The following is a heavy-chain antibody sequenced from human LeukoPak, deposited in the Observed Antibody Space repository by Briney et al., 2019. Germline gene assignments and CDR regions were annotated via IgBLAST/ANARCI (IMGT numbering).Heavy chain of an antibody. D-gene: IGHD3-9*01. Sequence: ASVKVSCKASGYTFTGYYMHWVRQAPGQGLEWMGWINPNSGGTNYAQKFQGRVTMTRDTSISTAYMELSRLRSDDTAVYYCARGTGDILTGYYTTWSQGTLVTVSS. CDR2: INPNSGGT. J-gene: IGHJ5*02. CDR1: GYTFTGYY. CDR3: ARGTGDILTGYYTT. V-gene: IGHV1-2*02.